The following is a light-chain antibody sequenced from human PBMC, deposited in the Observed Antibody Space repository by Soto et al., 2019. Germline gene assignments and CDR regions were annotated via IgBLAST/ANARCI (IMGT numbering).Light chain of an antibody. CDR1: SSDVGAYNY. CDR2: EVS. V-gene: IGLV2-8*01. Sequence: QSMLTQPPSASGSPGQSFTISCTGTSSDVGAYNYVSWYQQLPGKAPKLIIYEVSKRPSGVPDRFSGSKSGNTASLTVSGLQAEDEADYYCTSYAGTYSFFYVFGTGTKLTVL. CDR3: TSYAGTYSFFYV. J-gene: IGLJ1*01.